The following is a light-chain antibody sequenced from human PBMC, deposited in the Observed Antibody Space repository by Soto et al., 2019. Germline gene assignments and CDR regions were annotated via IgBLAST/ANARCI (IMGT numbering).Light chain of an antibody. V-gene: IGLV2-14*01. J-gene: IGLJ1*01. CDR2: DVS. CDR3: SSYTSSSTLLYV. CDR1: SSDVGGYNY. Sequence: QSALTQPASVSGSPGQSITISCTGTSSDVGGYNYVSWYQQHPGTATKLMIYDVSNRPSGVSNRFSGSKSGNTASLTISGLQAEDEADYYCSSYTSSSTLLYVFGTGTKLTVL.